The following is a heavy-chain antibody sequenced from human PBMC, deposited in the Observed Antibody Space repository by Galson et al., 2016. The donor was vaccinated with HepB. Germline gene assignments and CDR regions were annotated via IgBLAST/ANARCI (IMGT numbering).Heavy chain of an antibody. CDR3: ASNKGGSSSLAFDI. CDR1: GGSISSYY. V-gene: IGHV4-59*01. Sequence: SETLSLTCTVSGGSISSYYWSWIRQPPGKGLEWIGYIYYSGSTNYNPSLKSRVTISVDTSKNQFSLKLSSVTAADTAVYYCASNKGGSSSLAFDIWGQGTIVTCSA. J-gene: IGHJ3*02. D-gene: IGHD6-13*01. CDR2: IYYSGST.